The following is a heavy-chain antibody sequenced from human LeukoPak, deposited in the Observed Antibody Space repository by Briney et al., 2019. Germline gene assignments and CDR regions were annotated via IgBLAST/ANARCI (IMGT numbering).Heavy chain of an antibody. CDR3: ATFGPGSNYDFWSGYYH. CDR1: GYTFTSYG. CDR2: ISAYNGNT. J-gene: IGHJ5*02. Sequence: ASVKVSCKASGYTFTSYGISWVRQAPGQGLEWMGWISAYNGNTNYAQKLQGRVTMTTDTSTSTAYMELRSLRSDDTAVYYRATFGPGSNYDFWSGYYHWGQGTLVTVSS. V-gene: IGHV1-18*01. D-gene: IGHD3-3*01.